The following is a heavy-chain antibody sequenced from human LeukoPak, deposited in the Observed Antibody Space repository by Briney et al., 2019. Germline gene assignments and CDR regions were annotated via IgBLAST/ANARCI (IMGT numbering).Heavy chain of an antibody. V-gene: IGHV4-59*08. CDR3: ARLDCISDTCYNY. Sequence: PSETLSLTCIVSGDSISTDYWSWIRQSPGKGLEWIGYINYSGSSEYNPSLKSRITISVDRSKNQVSLKMRFVTAADTAVYYCARLDCISDTCYNYWALGALVTVSS. CDR1: GDSISTDY. J-gene: IGHJ4*02. D-gene: IGHD2-21*01. CDR2: INYSGSS.